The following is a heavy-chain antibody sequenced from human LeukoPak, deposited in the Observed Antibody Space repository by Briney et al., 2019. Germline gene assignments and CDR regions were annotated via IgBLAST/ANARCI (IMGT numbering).Heavy chain of an antibody. CDR1: GFTFSSYW. D-gene: IGHD3-10*01. CDR2: INSDGSST. Sequence: GGSLRLSCAASGFTFSSYWMHWVRHAPGKGLVWVSRINSDGSSTSYADSVKGRFTISRDNAKNTLYLQMNSLRAEDTAVYYCARMVRGVTEWFDPWGQGTLVTVSS. J-gene: IGHJ5*02. CDR3: ARMVRGVTEWFDP. V-gene: IGHV3-74*01.